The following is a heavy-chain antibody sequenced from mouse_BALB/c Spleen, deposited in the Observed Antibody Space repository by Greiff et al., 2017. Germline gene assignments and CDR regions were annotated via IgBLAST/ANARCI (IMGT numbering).Heavy chain of an antibody. D-gene: IGHD2-14*01. V-gene: IGHV2-2*02. Sequence: VMLVESGPGLVQPSQSLSITCTVSGFSLTSYGVHWVRQSPGKGLGWLGVIWSGGSTDYNAAFISRLSISKDNSKSQVFFKMNSLQANDTAIYYCARERAYRYGFAYWGQGTLVTVSA. J-gene: IGHJ3*01. CDR2: IWSGGST. CDR3: ARERAYRYGFAY. CDR1: GFSLTSYG.